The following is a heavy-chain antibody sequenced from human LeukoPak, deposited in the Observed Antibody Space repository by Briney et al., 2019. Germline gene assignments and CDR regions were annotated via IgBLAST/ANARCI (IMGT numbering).Heavy chain of an antibody. CDR3: ARGAASSKYYYYYYYMDV. CDR1: GYTFTSYD. D-gene: IGHD6-13*01. V-gene: IGHV1-8*03. Sequence: GASVKVSCKASGYTFTSYDINWVRQATGQGLEWMGWMNPNSGNTGYAQKFQGRVTITRNTSISTAYMELSSLRSEDTAVYYCARGAASSKYYYYYYYMDVWGKGTTVTVPS. J-gene: IGHJ6*03. CDR2: MNPNSGNT.